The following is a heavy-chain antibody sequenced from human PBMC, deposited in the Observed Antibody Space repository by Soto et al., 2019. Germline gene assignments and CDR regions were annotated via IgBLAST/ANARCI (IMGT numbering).Heavy chain of an antibody. Sequence: QVQLQESGPGLVKPSQTLSLTCTVSGGSISSGDYYWSWIRQPPGKGLEWIGYIYYSGSTYYNPSLKSRVTISVDTSKNQFTLKLSSVTAADTAVYYCARVQMVRGVSDAFDIWGQGTMVTVSS. V-gene: IGHV4-30-4*01. CDR1: GGSISSGDYY. CDR2: IYYSGST. CDR3: ARVQMVRGVSDAFDI. J-gene: IGHJ3*02. D-gene: IGHD3-10*01.